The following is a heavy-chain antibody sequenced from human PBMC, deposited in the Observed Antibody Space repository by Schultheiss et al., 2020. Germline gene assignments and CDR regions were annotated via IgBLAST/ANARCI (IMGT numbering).Heavy chain of an antibody. V-gene: IGHV5-51*01. CDR1: GYTFTSYW. D-gene: IGHD3-3*01. CDR3: ARATYYDFWSGSANWFDP. Sequence: KVSCKASGYTFTSYWIGWVRQMPGKGLEWMGIIYPGDSDTRYSPSFQGQVTISADKSISTAYLQWSSLKASDTAMYYCARATYYDFWSGSANWFDPWGQGTLVTVSS. J-gene: IGHJ5*02. CDR2: IYPGDSDT.